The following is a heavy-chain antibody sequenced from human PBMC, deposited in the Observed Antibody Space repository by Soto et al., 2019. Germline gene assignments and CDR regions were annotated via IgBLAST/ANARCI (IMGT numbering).Heavy chain of an antibody. CDR1: GYSFATYG. CDR3: ATEPIYYNDGSGYYPLGH. CDR2: ISAHNGDT. D-gene: IGHD3-22*01. Sequence: ASVKVSCKASGYSFATYGFSWVRQAPGQGLECVGWISAHNGDTHYSQKFQGRVTLTTDTSTNTGYMELRSLTSDDTAVYFRATEPIYYNDGSGYYPLGHWGQGTLVTVSS. V-gene: IGHV1-18*04. J-gene: IGHJ4*02.